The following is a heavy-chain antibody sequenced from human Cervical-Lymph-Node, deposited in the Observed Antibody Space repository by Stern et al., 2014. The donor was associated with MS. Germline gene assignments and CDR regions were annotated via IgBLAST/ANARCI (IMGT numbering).Heavy chain of an antibody. CDR2: IFPGGSDI. CDR3: ARQRYFDY. V-gene: IGHV5-51*01. J-gene: IGHJ4*02. Sequence: VQLVQSGPEVKRPGESLKISCQASGYTFTSYWIGGVRQMPGKGLEWIAIIFPGGSDIRYSPSFQGQDPISADKSSSPAYLQWNNLKASDTAIYYCARQRYFDYWGQGTLVTVSS. CDR1: GYTFTSYW.